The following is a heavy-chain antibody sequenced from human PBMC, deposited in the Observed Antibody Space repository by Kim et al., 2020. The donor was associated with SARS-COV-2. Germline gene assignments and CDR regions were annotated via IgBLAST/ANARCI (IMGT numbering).Heavy chain of an antibody. CDR2: IIPIFGTA. J-gene: IGHJ5*02. D-gene: IGHD1-7*01. CDR1: GGTFSSYA. CDR3: ARGVNWNYENWFDP. Sequence: SVKVSCKASGGTFSSYAISWVRQAPGQGLEWIGGIIPIFGTANYAQKFQGRVTITADESTSTAYMELSSLRSEDTAVYYCARGVNWNYENWFDPWGQGTLVTVSS. V-gene: IGHV1-69*13.